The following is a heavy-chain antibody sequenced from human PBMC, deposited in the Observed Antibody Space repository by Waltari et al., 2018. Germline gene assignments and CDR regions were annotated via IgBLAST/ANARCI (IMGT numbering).Heavy chain of an antibody. CDR3: ASGGSSRDYFDY. J-gene: IGHJ4*02. V-gene: IGHV1-69*05. CDR2: IIPIFGTA. CDR1: GGPFSSYA. Sequence: QVQLVQSGSEVKKPGSSVKVSCKASGGPFSSYAISWVRQAPGQGLEWMGGIIPIFGTANYAQKFQGRVTITTDESTSTAYMELSSLRSEDTAVYYCASGGSSRDYFDYWGQGTLVTVSS. D-gene: IGHD1-26*01.